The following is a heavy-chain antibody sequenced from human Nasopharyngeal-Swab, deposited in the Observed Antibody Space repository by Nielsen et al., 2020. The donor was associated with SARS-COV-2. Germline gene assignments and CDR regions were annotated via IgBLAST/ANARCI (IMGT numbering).Heavy chain of an antibody. CDR3: ARESRGYYIDF. Sequence: GGSLRLSCAASGFTFDDYAMHWVRQAPGKGLEWVSGISWNSGSIGYADSVKGRFTISRDNAKNSLYLQINSLRADDTAVYFCARESRGYYIDFWGQGTLVTVSS. CDR2: ISWNSGSI. D-gene: IGHD3-22*01. CDR1: GFTFDDYA. V-gene: IGHV3-9*01. J-gene: IGHJ4*02.